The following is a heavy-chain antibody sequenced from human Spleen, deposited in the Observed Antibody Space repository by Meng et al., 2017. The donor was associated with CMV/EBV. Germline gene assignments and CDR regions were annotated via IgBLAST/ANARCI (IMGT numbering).Heavy chain of an antibody. Sequence: ASVKVSCKASGYTFTGYYMHWVRQAPGQGLEWMGWINPNSGGTNYAQKFQGRVTMTRDTSTSTAFMELRSLTSDDTAVYYCATSRPKRAWFDPWGQGTLVTVSS. CDR3: ATSRPKRAWFDP. J-gene: IGHJ5*02. V-gene: IGHV1-2*02. CDR2: INPNSGGT. CDR1: GYTFTGYY. D-gene: IGHD6-6*01.